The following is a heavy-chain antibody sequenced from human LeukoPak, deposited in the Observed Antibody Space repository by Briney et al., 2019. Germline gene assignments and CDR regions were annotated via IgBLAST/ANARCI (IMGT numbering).Heavy chain of an antibody. CDR1: GYTFTSHY. Sequence: ASVKVSCKASGYTFTSHYMHWVRQAPGQGLEWMGIINPSGGSTSYAQKFQGRVTMTRDTSTSTVYMELSSLRSEDTAVYYCARDSGSYFLFVTWGQGTLVTVSS. J-gene: IGHJ5*02. D-gene: IGHD1-26*01. CDR2: INPSGGST. V-gene: IGHV1-46*01. CDR3: ARDSGSYFLFVT.